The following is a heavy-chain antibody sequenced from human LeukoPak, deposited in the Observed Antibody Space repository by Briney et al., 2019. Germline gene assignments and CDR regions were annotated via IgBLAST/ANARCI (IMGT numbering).Heavy chain of an antibody. V-gene: IGHV1-3*03. D-gene: IGHD2-8*01. Sequence: ASVKVSCKASGYTFTSYAMHWVRQAPGQRLEWMGWINAGNGNTKYSQEFQGRVTITRDTSASTAYMELSSLRSEDMAVYYCARDLRGGYCTNGVCSDAFDIWGQGTMVTVSS. J-gene: IGHJ3*02. CDR3: ARDLRGGYCTNGVCSDAFDI. CDR1: GYTFTSYA. CDR2: INAGNGNT.